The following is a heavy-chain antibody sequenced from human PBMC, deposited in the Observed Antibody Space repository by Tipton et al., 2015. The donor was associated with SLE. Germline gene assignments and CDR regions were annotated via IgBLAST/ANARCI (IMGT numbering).Heavy chain of an antibody. CDR3: ARWYYYDSSGYPDY. Sequence: TLSLTCGVSPYSISGGYYWAWIRQPPGKGLEWIGYIYYSGSTNYNPSLKSRVTISVDTSKNQFSLKLSSVTAADTAVYYCARWYYYDSSGYPDYWGQGTLVTVSS. CDR1: PYSISGGYY. J-gene: IGHJ4*02. V-gene: IGHV4-61*08. CDR2: IYYSGST. D-gene: IGHD3-22*01.